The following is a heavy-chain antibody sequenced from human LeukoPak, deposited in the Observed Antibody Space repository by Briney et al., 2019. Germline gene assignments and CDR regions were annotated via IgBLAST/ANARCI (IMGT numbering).Heavy chain of an antibody. V-gene: IGHV3-48*04. CDR3: ARDTCSSTSCYTNFDY. CDR2: IKGRSDTI. J-gene: IGHJ4*02. Sequence: GGSLRLSCTASGFIFNNYGMNWVRQAPGKGLEWISYIKGRSDTIHYADSVKGRFTISRDNAKNSLYLQMNSLRAEDTAVYYCARDTCSSTSCYTNFDYWGQGTLVTVSS. D-gene: IGHD2-2*02. CDR1: GFIFNNYG.